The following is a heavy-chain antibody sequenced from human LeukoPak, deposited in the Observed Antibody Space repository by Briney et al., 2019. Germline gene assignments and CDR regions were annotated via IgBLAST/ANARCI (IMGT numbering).Heavy chain of an antibody. V-gene: IGHV5-51*01. Sequence: GESLKISCKGSGYSFTTYWIGWVRQMPGKGLEWMGMIYPGDSDTRYSPSFQGQVTISADKSISTAYLQWSSLKASDTAMYYCARGGSYDILTGYSIPLDYWGQGTLVTVSS. D-gene: IGHD3-9*01. J-gene: IGHJ4*02. CDR3: ARGGSYDILTGYSIPLDY. CDR1: GYSFTTYW. CDR2: IYPGDSDT.